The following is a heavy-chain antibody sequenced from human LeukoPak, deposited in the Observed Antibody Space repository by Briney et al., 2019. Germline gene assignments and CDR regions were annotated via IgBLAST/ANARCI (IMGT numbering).Heavy chain of an antibody. Sequence: SETLSLTCSVSGGSISSYYWNWIRQPPGKGLEWIGYIYYSGTSNYNPSLKSRVTISVDTSKNQFSLKLSSVTAADTAVYYCARDRGYCSGGSCYSIGWFDPWGQGTLVTVSS. D-gene: IGHD2-15*01. CDR2: IYYSGTS. V-gene: IGHV4-59*01. CDR3: ARDRGYCSGGSCYSIGWFDP. J-gene: IGHJ5*02. CDR1: GGSISSYY.